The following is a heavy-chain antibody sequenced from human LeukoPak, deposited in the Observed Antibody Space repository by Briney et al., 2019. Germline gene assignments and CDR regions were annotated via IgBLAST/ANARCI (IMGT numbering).Heavy chain of an antibody. CDR3: AREQYGSDDALDI. J-gene: IGHJ3*02. V-gene: IGHV3-33*01. D-gene: IGHD3-10*01. CDR1: GFTFRSYG. CDR2: IWYDGSNK. Sequence: PGRSLRLSCEASGFTFRSYGMHWVRQAPGKGLEWVAVIWYDGSNKNYADSVKGRFTVSRDNSKNTLDLQMSSLRAEDTAVYYCAREQYGSDDALDIGGQGTLGTVS.